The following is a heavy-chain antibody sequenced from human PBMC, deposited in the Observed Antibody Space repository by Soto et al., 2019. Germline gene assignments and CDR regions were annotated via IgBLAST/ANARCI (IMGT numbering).Heavy chain of an antibody. CDR2: ISGSGGST. CDR3: TNTATGWFSAFDL. CDR1: GFTFSSYA. J-gene: IGHJ3*01. Sequence: EVQLLESGGGLVQPGGSLRLSCAASGFTFSSYAMSWVRQAPGKGLEWVSAISGSGGSTYYADSVTGRFTFSSDNSKNRLYLQMNSLTAEYTAVYYCTNTATGWFSAFDLWCQGKMVSVSS. D-gene: IGHD6-19*01. V-gene: IGHV3-23*01.